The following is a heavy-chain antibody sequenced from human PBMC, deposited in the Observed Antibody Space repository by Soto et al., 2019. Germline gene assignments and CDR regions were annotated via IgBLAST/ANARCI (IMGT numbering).Heavy chain of an antibody. Sequence: QVQLVQSGAEVKKPGSSVKVSCKASGGTFSRYAISWVRQAPGQGLEWMGGIIPIFGTANYAQKFQGRVTITADESTSTDYMELSSLRSEDTAVYYCARQGAALRDYYYGMDVWGQGTTVTVSS. CDR2: IIPIFGTA. V-gene: IGHV1-69*12. CDR1: GGTFSRYA. CDR3: ARQGAALRDYYYGMDV. D-gene: IGHD6-25*01. J-gene: IGHJ6*02.